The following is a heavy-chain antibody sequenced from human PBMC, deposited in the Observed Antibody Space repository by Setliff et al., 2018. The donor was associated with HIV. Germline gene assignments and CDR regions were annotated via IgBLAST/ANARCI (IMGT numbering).Heavy chain of an antibody. Sequence: SETLSLTCYVTDDPISSYYWSWVRQPAGKGLEWIGRLYVSGDTNYNPSLKSQVTMSLDTSKKHFSLKLKSVTAADTAVYYCALTGHRLLRGYMDVWGKGTTVTVS. CDR2: LYVSGDT. V-gene: IGHV4-4*07. CDR3: ALTGHRLLRGYMDV. D-gene: IGHD2-15*01. J-gene: IGHJ6*03. CDR1: DDPISSYY.